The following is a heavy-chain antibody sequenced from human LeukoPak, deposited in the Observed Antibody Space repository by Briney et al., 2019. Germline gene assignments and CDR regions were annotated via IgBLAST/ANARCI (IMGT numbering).Heavy chain of an antibody. CDR2: FYSGGST. Sequence: GGSLRLSCAASGFTVSSNYMSWVRQAPGKGLGWVSVFYSGGSTYYADSVKGRFTISRDNSKNTLYLQMNSLRAEDTAVYYCARLYYYDSSGYDDAFDIWGQGTMVTVSS. V-gene: IGHV3-53*01. CDR3: ARLYYYDSSGYDDAFDI. D-gene: IGHD3-22*01. CDR1: GFTVSSNY. J-gene: IGHJ3*02.